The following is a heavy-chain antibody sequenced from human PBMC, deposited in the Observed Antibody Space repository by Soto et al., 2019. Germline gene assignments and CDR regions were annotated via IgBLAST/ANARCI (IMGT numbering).Heavy chain of an antibody. CDR1: GGSFSGYY. D-gene: IGHD2-15*01. CDR3: ARTKVGAAKYYYYMDV. Sequence: TLSLTCAVYGGSFSGYYWSWIRQPPGKGLEWIAYMYYSGSTSYNPSTYNPSLKSRVTTSIDTSKNQFSLKLSSVTAADTAVYYCARTKVGAAKYYYYMDVWGKGTTVTVS. J-gene: IGHJ6*03. V-gene: IGHV4-59*08. CDR2: MYYSGSTSYNPS.